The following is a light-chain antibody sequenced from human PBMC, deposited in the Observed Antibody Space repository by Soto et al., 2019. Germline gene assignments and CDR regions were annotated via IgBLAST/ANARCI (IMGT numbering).Light chain of an antibody. Sequence: QSVLNQPPSASGTPGQRVTISCSGSSSNIGSNSVIWYQQLPGTAPKLLIYRSNQRPSGVPDRFSGSKSGTSASLAISGLQSEDEADYYCAAWDDSLYGVVFAGGTKLTVL. J-gene: IGLJ2*01. V-gene: IGLV1-44*01. CDR2: RSN. CDR3: AAWDDSLYGVV. CDR1: SSNIGSNS.